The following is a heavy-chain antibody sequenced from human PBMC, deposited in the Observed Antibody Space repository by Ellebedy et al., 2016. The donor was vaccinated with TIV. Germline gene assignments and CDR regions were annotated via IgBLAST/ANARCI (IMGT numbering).Heavy chain of an antibody. CDR1: GFTFSSYG. CDR2: ISTGGGST. CDR3: AREFSGSYYWHFQH. D-gene: IGHD1-26*01. V-gene: IGHV3-23*01. Sequence: GESLKISXAASGFTFSSYGMSWVRQAPGKGLEWVSAISTGGGSTYYADSVKGRFTISRDNSKNTLYLRMNSLRVEDTAVYYCAREFSGSYYWHFQHWGQGTLVTVSS. J-gene: IGHJ1*01.